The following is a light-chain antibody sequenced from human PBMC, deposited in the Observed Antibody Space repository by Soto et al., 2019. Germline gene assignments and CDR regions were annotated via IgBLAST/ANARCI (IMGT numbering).Light chain of an antibody. V-gene: IGKV3-20*01. J-gene: IGKJ1*01. Sequence: EIELTQSPCTLSFSPGERSTLSCRASQGFSSSYLAWYQQKPGQAPRLLIYNASRRATGIPDRFTGSGSGTDFTLTISRLQPEDFAMYYCQHYNSSPEAFGQGTKVDIK. CDR1: QGFSSSY. CDR3: QHYNSSPEA. CDR2: NAS.